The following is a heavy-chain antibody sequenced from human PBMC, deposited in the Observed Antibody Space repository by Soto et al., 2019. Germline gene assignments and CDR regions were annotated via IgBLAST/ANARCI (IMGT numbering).Heavy chain of an antibody. V-gene: IGHV4-34*01. CDR3: AWFPFDSNDWTNPRYFDI. J-gene: IGHJ4*02. D-gene: IGHD3-22*01. CDR2: INHSGIT. Sequence: QVQIQQWGAGLLKPAETLSLTCAVYGGSFSDYYWSWIRQPPGKGLEWIGEINHSGITNYSPSLKSRVTMSVDTSKTQFSLKLTSVTAADTALYYCAWFPFDSNDWTNPRYFDIWGQGTLVTVSS. CDR1: GGSFSDYY.